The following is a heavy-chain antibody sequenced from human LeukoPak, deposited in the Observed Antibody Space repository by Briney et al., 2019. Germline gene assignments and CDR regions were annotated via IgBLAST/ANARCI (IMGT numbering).Heavy chain of an antibody. CDR1: GFTFSHYG. CDR3: AKDAQRGFDYSNSLQN. D-gene: IGHD4-11*01. V-gene: IGHV3-33*06. CDR2: IWSDGSDK. J-gene: IGHJ1*01. Sequence: GGSLRLSCAAPGFTFSHYGMHWVRQTPGAGLEWVAVIWSDGSDKYYAKSVKGRFTISRDTSKNSLFLQMNSLRAEDTAVYYCAKDAQRGFDYSNSLQNWGQGILVTVSS.